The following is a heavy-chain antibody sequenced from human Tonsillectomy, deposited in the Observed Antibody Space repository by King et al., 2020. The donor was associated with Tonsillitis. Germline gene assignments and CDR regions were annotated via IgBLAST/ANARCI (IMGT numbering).Heavy chain of an antibody. V-gene: IGHV3-30*01. CDR1: GFTFSSYA. CDR2: ISYDGSNK. CDR3: ARGFYDFWSGYPY. J-gene: IGHJ4*02. Sequence: VQLVESGGGVVQPGRSLRLSCAASGFTFSSYAMHWGRQAPGKGLEWGAVISYDGSNKYYADSVKGRFTISSENSKNTLYLQMNSLRAEDTAVYYCARGFYDFWSGYPYWGQGTLVTVSS. D-gene: IGHD3-3*01.